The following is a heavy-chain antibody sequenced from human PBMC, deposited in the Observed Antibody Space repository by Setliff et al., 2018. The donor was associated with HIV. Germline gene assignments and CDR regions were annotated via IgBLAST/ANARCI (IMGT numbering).Heavy chain of an antibody. Sequence: SETLSLTCTVSRGSINSYYWSWIRQPAGKGLEWIGRIYTSGSTDYNPSLKSRVTISVDTSKNQFSLKLSSVTAADTAVYYCARSPRIGVAGEFEYWGQGTLVTVSS. V-gene: IGHV4-4*07. J-gene: IGHJ4*02. CDR2: IYTSGST. D-gene: IGHD6-19*01. CDR3: ARSPRIGVAGEFEY. CDR1: RGSINSYY.